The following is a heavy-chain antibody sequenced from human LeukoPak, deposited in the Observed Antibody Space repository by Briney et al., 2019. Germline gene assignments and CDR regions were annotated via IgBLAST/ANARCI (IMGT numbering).Heavy chain of an antibody. CDR3: AKGGYCSSTSCSPGELFDY. Sequence: TGGSLRLSCAASGFTFSSYWMSWMRQAPGKGLEWVANIKYDGNEEYYVDSVKGRFTISRDNSKNTLYLQMNSLRAEDTAVYYCAKGGYCSSTSCSPGELFDYWGQGTLVTVSS. CDR1: GFTFSSYW. V-gene: IGHV3-7*03. D-gene: IGHD2-2*01. CDR2: IKYDGNEE. J-gene: IGHJ4*02.